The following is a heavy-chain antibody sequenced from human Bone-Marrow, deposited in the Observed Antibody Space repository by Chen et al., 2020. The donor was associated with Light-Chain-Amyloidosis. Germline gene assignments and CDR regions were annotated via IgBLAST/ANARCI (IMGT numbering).Heavy chain of an antibody. J-gene: IGHJ4*02. CDR2: IYPDDSDA. V-gene: IGHV5-51*01. CDR1: GYTFPNYW. Sequence: EVKKPGESLQISCKGSGYTFPNYWIGWVRQMPGKGLEWMGVIYPDDSDARYSPSFEGQVTISADKSITTAYLQWRSLKASDTAMYYCARRRDGDNFDYWGQGTLVTVSS. CDR3: ARRRDGDNFDY.